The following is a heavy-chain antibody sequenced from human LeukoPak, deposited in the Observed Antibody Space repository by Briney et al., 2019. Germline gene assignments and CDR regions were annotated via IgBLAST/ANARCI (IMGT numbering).Heavy chain of an antibody. V-gene: IGHV3-23*01. CDR1: GFTFSSYA. Sequence: GSLRLSCAASGFTFSSYAMSWVCQAPGKGLEWVSAISGSGGSTYYADSVKGRFTISRDNSKNTLYLQMNSLRAEDTAVYYCAKDRLPGYCSGGSCHSRPDAFDIWAKGQWSPSLQ. J-gene: IGHJ3*02. D-gene: IGHD2-15*01. CDR3: AKDRLPGYCSGGSCHSRPDAFDI. CDR2: ISGSGGST.